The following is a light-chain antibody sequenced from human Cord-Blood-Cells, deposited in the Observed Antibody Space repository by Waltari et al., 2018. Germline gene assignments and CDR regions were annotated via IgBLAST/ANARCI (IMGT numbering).Light chain of an antibody. Sequence: QSALTQPASVSGSPRQSISISFTGTSRDVGGYKYVSWYRQHPDKAPKLMIYDVSNRRSGVSNRVSGSKSGNTASLTISWLQAEDEADYYCSSYTSSSWVFGGGTKLTVL. V-gene: IGLV2-14*03. CDR1: SRDVGGYKY. J-gene: IGLJ3*02. CDR3: SSYTSSSWV. CDR2: DVS.